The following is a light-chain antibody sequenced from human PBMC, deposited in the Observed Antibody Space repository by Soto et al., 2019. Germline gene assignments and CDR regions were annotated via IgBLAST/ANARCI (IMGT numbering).Light chain of an antibody. J-gene: IGLJ3*02. CDR3: SAYTARSPRV. Sequence: QSALTQPASVSGSAGQSITISCSGTMRDVGAYNLVSWYQQHPGPAPKLIIYEVRNRPSGISSRFSGSRSGNTASLTISGLQPEDEGDYYCSAYTARSPRVFGGGTKLTVL. CDR2: EVR. CDR1: MRDVGAYNL. V-gene: IGLV2-14*01.